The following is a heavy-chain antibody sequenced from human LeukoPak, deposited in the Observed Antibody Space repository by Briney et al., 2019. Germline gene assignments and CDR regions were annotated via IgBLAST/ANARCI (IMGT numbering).Heavy chain of an antibody. V-gene: IGHV3-23*01. CDR1: GFTFSSYA. J-gene: IGHJ3*02. CDR3: AKDQVISGSEASDI. CDR2: ISGNGVGT. Sequence: PGGSLRLSCAASGFTFSSYAMSWVRQAPGKGLEWVSAISGNGVGTYYADSVKGRFTISRDNSWNTLYLQMNSLRAEDTAVYYCAKDQVISGSEASDIWGQGTMVTVSS. D-gene: IGHD2-21*01.